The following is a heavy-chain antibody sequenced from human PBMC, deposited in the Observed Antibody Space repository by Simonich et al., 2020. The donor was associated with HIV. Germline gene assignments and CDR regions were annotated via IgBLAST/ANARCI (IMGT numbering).Heavy chain of an antibody. CDR1: GYTFTHYA. CDR3: AREDYSGSATYPGDY. CDR2: INTNPGTP. D-gene: IGHD3-10*01. V-gene: IGHV7-4-1*01. Sequence: QVQLVQSGSELRKPGASVKVSCKASGYTFTHYAINGVRQAPGQGLEWMVWINTNPGTPTYSQDFTGRFVFSLKTSVSTAYLQIRSLKAEDTAVYFCAREDYSGSATYPGDYWGQGTLVTVSS. J-gene: IGHJ4*02.